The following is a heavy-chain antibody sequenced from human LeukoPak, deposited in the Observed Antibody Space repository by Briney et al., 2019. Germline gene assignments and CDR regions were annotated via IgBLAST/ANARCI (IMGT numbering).Heavy chain of an antibody. J-gene: IGHJ6*02. CDR3: AKWAGAWGNYNYGMDV. CDR2: ISGSGGST. D-gene: IGHD3-16*01. V-gene: IGHV3-23*01. CDR1: GFTFSSYA. Sequence: GGSLRLSCAASGFTFSSYAMSWVRQAPGKGLEWVSGISGSGGSTYYADSVKGRFTLSRDNSKNTLCLQMNSLRAEDTAVYSCAKWAGAWGNYNYGMDVWGQGTTVTVS.